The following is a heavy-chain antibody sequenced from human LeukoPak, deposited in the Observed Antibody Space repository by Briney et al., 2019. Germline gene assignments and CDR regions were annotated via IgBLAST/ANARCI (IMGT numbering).Heavy chain of an antibody. CDR3: ARDGHIIVVATGSPYFDY. CDR2: IYSGGST. V-gene: IGHV3-66*01. J-gene: IGHJ4*02. Sequence: GGSLRLSCVVSGFTVSNNYMSWVRQAPRKGLEWVSLIYSGGSTYYADSVKGRFTISRDNSKNTVYLQMNSLRAEDTAVYYCARDGHIIVVATGSPYFDYWGQGTLVTVSS. CDR1: GFTVSNNY. D-gene: IGHD5-12*01.